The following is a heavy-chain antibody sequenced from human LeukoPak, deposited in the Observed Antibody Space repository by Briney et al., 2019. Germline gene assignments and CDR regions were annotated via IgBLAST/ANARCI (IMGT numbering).Heavy chain of an antibody. CDR3: ARDWGGYNWYFDL. V-gene: IGHV4-4*07. D-gene: IGHD5-12*01. J-gene: IGHJ2*01. CDR2: MYPSGST. Sequence: SETLSLTCTVSGGSISSNYWNWIRQPAGKGLEWIGRMYPSGSTNYNPSLNSRVTMSVDTSKNQFSLKLSSVTAADSAVYYCARDWGGYNWYFDLWGRGTLVTVSS. CDR1: GGSISSNY.